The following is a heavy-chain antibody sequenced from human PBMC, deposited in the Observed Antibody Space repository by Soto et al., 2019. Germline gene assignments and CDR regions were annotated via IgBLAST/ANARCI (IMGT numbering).Heavy chain of an antibody. CDR1: GFTFSSYW. Sequence: GGSLRLSCAASGFTFSSYWMHWVRQAPGKGLVWVSRINSDGSSTSYADSVKGRFTISRDNAKNTLYLQMNSLRAEDTAVYYCAKDQITMVRGVIITSLYFDYWGQGTLVTVSS. D-gene: IGHD3-10*01. CDR3: AKDQITMVRGVIITSLYFDY. J-gene: IGHJ4*02. V-gene: IGHV3-74*01. CDR2: INSDGSST.